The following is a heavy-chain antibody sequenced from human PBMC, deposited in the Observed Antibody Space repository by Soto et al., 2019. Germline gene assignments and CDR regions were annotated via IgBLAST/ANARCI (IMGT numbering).Heavy chain of an antibody. CDR3: ANLAIYIWGSYRSDFGY. D-gene: IGHD3-16*02. CDR2: ISGSGGST. Sequence: GGSLRLSCAASGFTFSSYAMSWVRQAPGKGLEWVSAISGSGGSTYYADSVKGRFTISRDNSKNTLYLQMNSLRAEDTAVYYCANLAIYIWGSYRSDFGYWGQGTLVTVSS. V-gene: IGHV3-23*01. J-gene: IGHJ4*02. CDR1: GFTFSSYA.